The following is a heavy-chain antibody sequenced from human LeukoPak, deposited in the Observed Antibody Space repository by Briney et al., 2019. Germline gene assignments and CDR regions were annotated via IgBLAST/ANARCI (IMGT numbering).Heavy chain of an antibody. V-gene: IGHV4-4*02. D-gene: IGHD5-18*01. CDR1: GGSISSSHW. Sequence: SETLSLTCAVSGGSISSSHWWSWVRQPPGKGLECIGEIYHTGYTNYNPSLKSRVTISVDKSKNQFSLKLSSATAADTAVYYCARGAPREYNYSYADYWGQGTLVTVSS. J-gene: IGHJ4*02. CDR2: IYHTGYT. CDR3: ARGAPREYNYSYADY.